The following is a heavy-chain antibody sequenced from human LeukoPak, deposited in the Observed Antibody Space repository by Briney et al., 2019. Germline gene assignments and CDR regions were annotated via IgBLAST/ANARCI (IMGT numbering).Heavy chain of an antibody. CDR3: ANLITLGA. V-gene: IGHV3-23*01. J-gene: IGHJ5*02. Sequence: GGSLRLSCAASGFTFRSYVMSWVRQAPGKGLEWVSSISDSGGRTYYADSVKGRFTISRDNSKYTLSLQMNSLRAEDTAVYYCANLITLGAWGQGTLGTVSS. CDR1: GFTFRSYV. CDR2: ISDSGGRT. D-gene: IGHD3-16*01.